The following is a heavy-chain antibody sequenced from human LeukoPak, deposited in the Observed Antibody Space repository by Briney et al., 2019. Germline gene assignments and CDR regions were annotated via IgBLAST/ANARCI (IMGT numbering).Heavy chain of an antibody. CDR2: IKQDRSDE. Sequence: GGSLRLSCAASGFIFNNYWMTWVRQAPGKGLEWVANIKQDRSDEYYVDSVKGRFTISRDNAKNSLYLQMSSLRAEDTAVYYCARTAAAGTNWFGYDYWGQGTLVTVSS. V-gene: IGHV3-7*03. J-gene: IGHJ4*02. CDR1: GFIFNNYW. CDR3: ARTAAAGTNWFGYDY. D-gene: IGHD6-13*01.